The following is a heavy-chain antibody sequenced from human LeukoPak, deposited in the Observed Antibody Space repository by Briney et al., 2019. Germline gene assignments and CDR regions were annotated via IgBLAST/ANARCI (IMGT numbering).Heavy chain of an antibody. D-gene: IGHD2-2*01. V-gene: IGHV3-33*08. CDR3: ARAPQYQLFDY. J-gene: IGHJ4*02. CDR1: GFTFTSDA. CDR2: IWYDGSNK. Sequence: PGGSLRLSCVASGFTFTSDAMNWVRQAPGKGLEWVAVIWYDGSNKYYADSVKGRFTISRDNSKNTLYLQMNSLRAEDTAVYYCARAPQYQLFDYWGQGTLVTVSS.